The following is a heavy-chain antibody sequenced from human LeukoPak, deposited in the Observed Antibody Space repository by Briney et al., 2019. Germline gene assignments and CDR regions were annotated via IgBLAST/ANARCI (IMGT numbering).Heavy chain of an antibody. D-gene: IGHD5-12*01. V-gene: IGHV1-46*01. Sequence: ASVKVSCKAFGYTFTSNYMHWVRQAPGQGPEWMGVISPSGGSTTYAQKFQGRVTMTSDMSTSTVYMELSSLRSEDTAVYYCARAGIVATTRNPFDYWGQGTLVTVSS. CDR2: ISPSGGST. J-gene: IGHJ4*02. CDR1: GYTFTSNY. CDR3: ARAGIVATTRNPFDY.